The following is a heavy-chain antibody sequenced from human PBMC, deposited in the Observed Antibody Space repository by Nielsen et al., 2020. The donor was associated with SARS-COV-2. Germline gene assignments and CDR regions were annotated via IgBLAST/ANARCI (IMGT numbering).Heavy chain of an antibody. V-gene: IGHV1-2*06. CDR1: GYTFTGYY. J-gene: IGHJ4*02. Sequence: ASVKVSCKASGYTFTGYYVQWVRQAPGQGLEWMGRINPKSGGTNYAQKFQGRVTMTRDTSISTAYMELSGLRSDDTAVYYCARVGSSSWYFDYWGQGDLVTVSS. CDR3: ARVGSSSWYFDY. D-gene: IGHD6-13*01. CDR2: INPKSGGT.